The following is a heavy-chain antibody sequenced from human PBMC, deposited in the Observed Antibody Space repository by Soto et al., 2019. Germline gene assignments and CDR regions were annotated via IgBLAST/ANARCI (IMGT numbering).Heavy chain of an antibody. V-gene: IGHV3-21*01. CDR2: ISSSGGYI. Sequence: EVQLVESGGGLVKPGGSLRLSCAASGFTFSSYSMNWVRQAPGKGLEWVSSISSSGGYIYYADSVKARFTISRDNAKNSLSLQMNSLRAEDTAVYYCARKNNGASYNFDDAIDIWGQGTMVTVSS. D-gene: IGHD1-26*01. CDR1: GFTFSSYS. J-gene: IGHJ3*02. CDR3: ARKNNGASYNFDDAIDI.